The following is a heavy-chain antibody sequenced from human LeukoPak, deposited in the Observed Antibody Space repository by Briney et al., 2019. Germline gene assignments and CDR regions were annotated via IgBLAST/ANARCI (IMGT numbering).Heavy chain of an antibody. CDR1: GFTVSNNY. CDR2: LYSGGGT. D-gene: IGHD5-18*01. CDR3: ARDGSGGYRNRGVFDI. J-gene: IGHJ3*02. V-gene: IGHV3-53*01. Sequence: GGSLRLSCAASGFTVSNNYINWVRQAPGKGLEWVSVLYSGGGTYYADSVKGRFTSSSDNSKNTLYLQMNNLRAEDTAVYYCARDGSGGYRNRGVFDIWGQGTMVTVSS.